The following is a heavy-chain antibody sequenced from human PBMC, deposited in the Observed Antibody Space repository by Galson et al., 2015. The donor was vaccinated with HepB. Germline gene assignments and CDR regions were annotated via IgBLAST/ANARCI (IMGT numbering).Heavy chain of an antibody. CDR3: ARGDYDLLTGQTYLDY. CDR1: GYTFTFYG. CDR2: ISPHRGAT. V-gene: IGHV1-18*04. Sequence: SVKVSCKASGYTFTFYGIMWVRQAPGQGLEWMGWISPHRGATDYAPETQGRVTMTADASRNTAYMELRGLRYDDTAVYYCARGDYDLLTGQTYLDYWGQGTLVTVSS. J-gene: IGHJ4*02. D-gene: IGHD3-9*01.